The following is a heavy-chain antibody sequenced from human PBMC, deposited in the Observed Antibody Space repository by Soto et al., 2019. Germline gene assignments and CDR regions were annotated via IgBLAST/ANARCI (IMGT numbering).Heavy chain of an antibody. D-gene: IGHD2-8*01. CDR1: GDSIKNYF. Sequence: SAPLSLTCTVSGDSIKNYFWSWVRQNPGKGLEWIGHFYHSGTTNYSPALKSRVTISIDQSKNQFSLRLNSVTAADTAVYFCARDPGYCTNGVCPIFDFWGQGIPVTVSS. V-gene: IGHV4-59*01. CDR2: FYHSGTT. CDR3: ARDPGYCTNGVCPIFDF. J-gene: IGHJ4*02.